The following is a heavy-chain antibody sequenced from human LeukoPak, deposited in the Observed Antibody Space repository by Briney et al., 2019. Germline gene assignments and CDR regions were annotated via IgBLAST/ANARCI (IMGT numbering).Heavy chain of an antibody. Sequence: GGSLRLSCAASGFTFSSYAMSWVRQAPGKGLEWVSAISGSGGSTYYADSVKGRFTISRDNSKNTLYLQMNSLRAEDTAVYYCARDIAHYDILTGYWDWGQGTLVTVSS. CDR3: ARDIAHYDILTGYWD. J-gene: IGHJ4*02. D-gene: IGHD3-9*01. CDR1: GFTFSSYA. V-gene: IGHV3-23*01. CDR2: ISGSGGST.